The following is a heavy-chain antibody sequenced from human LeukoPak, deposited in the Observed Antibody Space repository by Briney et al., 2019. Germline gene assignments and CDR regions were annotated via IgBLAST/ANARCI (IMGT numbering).Heavy chain of an antibody. Sequence: GGSLGLSCAASGFTFSRNAMNWVRQAPGKGLEWVSAISGSGGSTYYADSVKGRFTISRDNSKNTLYLQMNSLRAEDTAVYYCAKAPVEMATITVTDYWGQGTLVTVSS. J-gene: IGHJ4*02. CDR3: AKAPVEMATITVTDY. V-gene: IGHV3-23*01. D-gene: IGHD5-24*01. CDR2: ISGSGGST. CDR1: GFTFSRNA.